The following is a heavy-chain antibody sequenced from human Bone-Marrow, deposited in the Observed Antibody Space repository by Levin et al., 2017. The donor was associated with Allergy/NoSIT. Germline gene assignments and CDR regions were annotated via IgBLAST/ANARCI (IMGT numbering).Heavy chain of an antibody. V-gene: IGHV4-39*01. Sequence: SETLSLTCTVSGGSISSSSYYWGWIRQPPGKGLEWIGSIYYSGSTYYNPSLKSRVTISVDTSKNQFSLKLSSVTAADTAVYYCARRKSGGNQIRGLAFDIWGQGTMVTVSS. D-gene: IGHD4-23*01. J-gene: IGHJ3*02. CDR2: IYYSGST. CDR1: GGSISSSSYY. CDR3: ARRKSGGNQIRGLAFDI.